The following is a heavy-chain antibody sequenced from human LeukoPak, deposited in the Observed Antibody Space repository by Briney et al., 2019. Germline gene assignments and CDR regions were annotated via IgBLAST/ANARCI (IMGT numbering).Heavy chain of an antibody. CDR2: ISGSGGST. Sequence: PGGSLRLSCAASGFTFSSYAMSWVRQAPGKGLEWVSAISGSGGSTYYADSVKGRFTISRDNSKNTLYLQMNSLRAEDTAVYYCAKTSTASKRIFGVVIRGLYFDYWGQGTLVTVSS. J-gene: IGHJ4*02. CDR1: GFTFSSYA. CDR3: AKTSTASKRIFGVVIRGLYFDY. D-gene: IGHD3-3*01. V-gene: IGHV3-23*01.